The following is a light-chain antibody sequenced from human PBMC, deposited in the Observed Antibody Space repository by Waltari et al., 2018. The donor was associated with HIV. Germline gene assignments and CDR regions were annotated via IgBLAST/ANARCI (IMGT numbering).Light chain of an antibody. CDR2: DVN. CDR3: CAYAAGHVSYV. V-gene: IGLV2-11*01. J-gene: IGLJ1*01. Sequence: QSALTQHPSVSGSPGQSVTISCTGTTSAVGSYNYVSLYQHYPGKAPKLIIFDVNQRPSGVPERFSGSKSGNTASLTISGLQTADEADYFCCAYAAGHVSYVFGNGTAVAVL. CDR1: TSAVGSYNY.